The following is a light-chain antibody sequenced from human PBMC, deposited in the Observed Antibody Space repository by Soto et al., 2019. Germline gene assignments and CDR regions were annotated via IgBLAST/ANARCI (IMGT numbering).Light chain of an antibody. Sequence: QLVLTQPPSASGSPGQSVTISCTGTSSDVGGYNYVSWYQQHPGKAPKLMIYEVSKRPSGVPDRFSGSKSGNTASLTVSGLQAEDEADYYCSSYAGYDHVVFGGGTKLTVL. CDR1: SSDVGGYNY. J-gene: IGLJ2*01. V-gene: IGLV2-8*01. CDR3: SSYAGYDHVV. CDR2: EVS.